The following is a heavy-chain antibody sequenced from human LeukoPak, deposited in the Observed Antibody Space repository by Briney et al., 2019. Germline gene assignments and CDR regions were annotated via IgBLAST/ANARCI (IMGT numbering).Heavy chain of an antibody. J-gene: IGHJ6*03. CDR1: GFIFSSYA. Sequence: GGSLRLSCAASGFIFSSYAMSWVRQAPGKGLEWVSYGGSGGSTYYADSVKGRFTVSRDNSKSTLYLQMNSLTAEDTAVYYCAKMRGQYYHSYYMDAWGKGTTITVSS. CDR3: AKMRGQYYHSYYMDA. V-gene: IGHV3-23*01. CDR2: GGSGGST.